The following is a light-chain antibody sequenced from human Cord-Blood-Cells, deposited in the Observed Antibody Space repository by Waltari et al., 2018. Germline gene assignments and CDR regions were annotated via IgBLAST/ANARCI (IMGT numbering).Light chain of an antibody. Sequence: DIQMTQSPSSLSASVGDRVTITCRASQSISSYLNWYQQKPGKAPKLRIYAASSLQSGVPSRFSGSGSGTEFTLTISSLQPEDFATYYCQQSYSTPFTVGPGTKVDI. CDR3: QQSYSTPFT. J-gene: IGKJ3*01. CDR2: AAS. V-gene: IGKV1-39*01. CDR1: QSISSY.